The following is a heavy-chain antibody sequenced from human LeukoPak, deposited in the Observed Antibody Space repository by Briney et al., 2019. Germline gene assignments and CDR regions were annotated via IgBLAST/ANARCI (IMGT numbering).Heavy chain of an antibody. D-gene: IGHD2-15*01. CDR3: ARLGYCSGGSCAGKGYYYYYYMDV. V-gene: IGHV1-2*02. J-gene: IGHJ6*03. CDR2: INPNSGGT. CDR1: GYTFTSYY. Sequence: ASVKVSCKASGYTFTSYYMHWVRQAPGQGLEWMGWINPNSGGTNYAQKFQGRVTMTRDTSISTAYMELSRLRSDDTAVYYCARLGYCSGGSCAGKGYYYYYYMDVWGKGTTVTISS.